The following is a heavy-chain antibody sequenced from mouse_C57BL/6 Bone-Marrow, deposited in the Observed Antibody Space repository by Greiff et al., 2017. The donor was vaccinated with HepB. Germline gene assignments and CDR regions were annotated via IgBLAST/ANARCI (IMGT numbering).Heavy chain of an antibody. D-gene: IGHD1-1*01. CDR3: DYYGSSYGNY. J-gene: IGHJ2*01. Sequence: VQLQQPGAELVMPGASVKLSCKASGYTFTSYWKHWVKQRPGQGLEWIGEIDPSDSYTNYNQKFKGKSTLTVDKSSSTAYMQLSSLTSEDSAVYDWDYYGSSYGNYWGQGTTLTVSS. CDR2: IDPSDSYT. CDR1: GYTFTSYW. V-gene: IGHV1-69*01.